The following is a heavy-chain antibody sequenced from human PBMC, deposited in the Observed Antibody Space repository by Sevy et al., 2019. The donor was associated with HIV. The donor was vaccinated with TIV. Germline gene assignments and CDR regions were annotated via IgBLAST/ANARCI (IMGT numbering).Heavy chain of an antibody. J-gene: IGHJ4*02. CDR1: GGSFSGYY. V-gene: IGHV4-34*01. D-gene: IGHD6-13*01. Sequence: SETLSLTCAVYGGSFSGYYWSWIRQPPGKGLEWIGEINHSGSTNYNPSLKSRVTISVDTSKNQFSLKLSSVTAADMAVYYCARGTGYSSSWYGLTHFDYWGQGTLVTVSS. CDR3: ARGTGYSSSWYGLTHFDY. CDR2: INHSGST.